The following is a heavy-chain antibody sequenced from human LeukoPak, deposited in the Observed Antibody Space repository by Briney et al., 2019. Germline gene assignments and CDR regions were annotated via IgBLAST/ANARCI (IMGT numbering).Heavy chain of an antibody. Sequence: PSQTLSLTCTVSGGSISSDLYYWNWIRQPAGKGLEWIGRFYNSGRTNFNPSLKSRVTISADTSKNQFSLKLRSVTAADTAVYYCARGDLKSDWFDPWGQGTLVTVSS. D-gene: IGHD3-3*01. J-gene: IGHJ5*02. CDR2: FYNSGRT. CDR1: GGSISSDLYY. CDR3: ARGDLKSDWFDP. V-gene: IGHV4-61*02.